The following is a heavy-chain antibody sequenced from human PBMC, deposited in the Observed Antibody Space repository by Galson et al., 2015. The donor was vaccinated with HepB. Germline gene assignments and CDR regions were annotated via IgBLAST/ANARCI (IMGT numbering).Heavy chain of an antibody. CDR1: GDDVPIPA. Sequence: QDSGDDVPIPAMHWAAQAHRQSLECMGGCRAGNGNTKYSQKFQGRVTITRGTSASTAYMELSSLRSEDTAVYYCARMGAAAAYYYYYGMDVWGQGTTVTVSS. CDR3: ARMGAAAAYYYYYGMDV. J-gene: IGHJ6*02. V-gene: IGHV1-3*01. CDR2: CRAGNGNT. D-gene: IGHD6-13*01.